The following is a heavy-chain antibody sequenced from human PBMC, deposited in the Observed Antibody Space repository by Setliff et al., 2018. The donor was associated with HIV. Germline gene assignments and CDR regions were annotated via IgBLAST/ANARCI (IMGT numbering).Heavy chain of an antibody. V-gene: IGHV4-34*01. J-gene: IGHJ1*01. CDR2: INHSGGT. Sequence: PSETLSLTCAVYGGSFSAYYWSWIRQTPGKGLEWIGEINHSGGTNYNPSPKSRVTMSVDTSKNQFSLKLSSVTAADTAVFYCARGGYSYGFGRHRAYFQYWGQGTQVTVS. CDR1: GGSFSAYY. D-gene: IGHD5-18*01. CDR3: ARGGYSYGFGRHRAYFQY.